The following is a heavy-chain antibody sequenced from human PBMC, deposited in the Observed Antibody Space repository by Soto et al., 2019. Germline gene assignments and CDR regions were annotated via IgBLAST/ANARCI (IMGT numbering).Heavy chain of an antibody. CDR2: INAYNGNT. J-gene: IGHJ4*02. Sequence: QVQLVQSGAEVKKPGASVKVSCKASGYTFTTYGISWVRQAPGQGLERMGWINAYNGNTNYAQKLQGRVTMTTDTSTSTADMELRTLTAAATAVYYRARAPVAGTYFGSWGPGTLVTVSS. D-gene: IGHD6-19*01. V-gene: IGHV1-18*01. CDR1: GYTFTTYG. CDR3: ARAPVAGTYFGS.